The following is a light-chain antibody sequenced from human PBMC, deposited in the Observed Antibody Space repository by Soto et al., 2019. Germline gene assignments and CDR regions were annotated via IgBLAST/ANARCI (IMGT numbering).Light chain of an antibody. CDR2: AAS. CDR1: ESVSNL. V-gene: IGKV3-11*01. J-gene: IGKJ2*01. Sequence: IVLTQSPATLSLSPGESTTLSWRASESVSNLLAWYQQTPDQAPRLLIYAASNRATGIPARVSGSGSGTGVTLTIRSLGPEDFAVYYCQHRGNWPPRYTFGQGTTLEIQ. CDR3: QHRGNWPPRYT.